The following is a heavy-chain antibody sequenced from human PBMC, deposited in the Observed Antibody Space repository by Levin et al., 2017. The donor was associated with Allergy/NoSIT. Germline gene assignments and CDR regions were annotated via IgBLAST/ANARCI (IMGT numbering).Heavy chain of an antibody. V-gene: IGHV3-48*01. CDR1: GFTFSSYS. CDR2: ISSSSSTI. J-gene: IGHJ6*03. Sequence: PGGSLRLSCAASGFTFSSYSMNWVRQAPGKGLEWVSYISSSSSTIYYADSVKGRFTISRDNAKNSLYLQMSSLRAEDTAVYYCARGGDHYYFYYYMDVWGKGTTVTVSS. CDR3: ARGGDHYYFYYYMDV. D-gene: IGHD3-10*01.